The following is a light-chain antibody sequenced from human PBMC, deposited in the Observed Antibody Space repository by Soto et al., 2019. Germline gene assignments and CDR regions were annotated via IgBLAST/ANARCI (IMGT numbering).Light chain of an antibody. CDR2: AVS. CDR3: SSYTSDSSYV. J-gene: IGLJ1*01. CDR1: SSDVGLYDY. Sequence: QSVLTQPASVSGSPGQSITISCTGTSSDVGLYDYVSWYQQHPGKAPQLMIYAVSNRPSGVSNRFPAPKSGNAASLFISGLQAEDEADYYCSSYTSDSSYVFGSGTKSPS. V-gene: IGLV2-14*01.